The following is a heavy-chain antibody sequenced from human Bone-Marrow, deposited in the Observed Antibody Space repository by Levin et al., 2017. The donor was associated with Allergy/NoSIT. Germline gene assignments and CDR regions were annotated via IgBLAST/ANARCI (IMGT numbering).Heavy chain of an antibody. D-gene: IGHD6-13*01. CDR2: IRQEGSEK. CDR1: GFTFSNYW. V-gene: IGHV3-7*01. Sequence: SGGSLRLSCAASGFTFSNYWMSWVRQAPGKGLEWVANIRQEGSEKYYVDSVKGRFTISRDNAKNSLYLQMNSLRAEDTSVYFCARYHASSSWYSWDYWGQGTLVTVSS. CDR3: ARYHASSSWYSWDY. J-gene: IGHJ4*02.